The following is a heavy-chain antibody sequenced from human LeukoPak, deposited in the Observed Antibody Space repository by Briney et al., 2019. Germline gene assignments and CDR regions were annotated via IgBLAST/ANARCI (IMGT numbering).Heavy chain of an antibody. V-gene: IGHV1-46*01. CDR3: ARDQYYYDSSGYYLDY. CDR2: INPSGDST. CDR1: GYTFTSYY. Sequence: ASVKVSCKASGYTFTSYYMHWVRQAPGQGLEWMGIINPSGDSTSYAQKFQGRVTMTRDTSTSTVYMELSSLRSEDTAVYYCARDQYYYDSSGYYLDYWGQGTLVTVSS. D-gene: IGHD3-22*01. J-gene: IGHJ4*02.